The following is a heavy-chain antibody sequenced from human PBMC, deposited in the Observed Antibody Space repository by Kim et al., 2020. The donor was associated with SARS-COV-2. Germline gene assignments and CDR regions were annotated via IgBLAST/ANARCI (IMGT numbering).Heavy chain of an antibody. J-gene: IGHJ6*02. CDR1: GFTFNSYS. D-gene: IGHD3-10*01. V-gene: IGHV3-21*06. Sequence: GGSLRLSCAASGFTFNSYSMNWVRQAPGKGLEWVSFTSSSSSYKFYSDSVKSRFTISRDNAKNSLYLQMNSLRAEDTAVYYCARDSENDYYGSRSSPMDVWGQGTTVTVSS. CDR3: ARDSENDYYGSRSSPMDV. CDR2: TSSSSSYK.